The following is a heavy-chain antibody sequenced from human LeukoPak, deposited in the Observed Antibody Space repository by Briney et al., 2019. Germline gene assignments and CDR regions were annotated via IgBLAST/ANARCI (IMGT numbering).Heavy chain of an antibody. CDR2: ISGRGGST. J-gene: IGHJ5*02. CDR3: AKGAARPDTNWFDP. Sequence: HSGGSLRLSCAASGFTFSSYAMSWVRQAPGKGLEWVSAISGRGGSTYYADSVKGRFTISRDNSKNTLYLQMNSLRAEDTAVYYCAKGAARPDTNWFDPWGQGTLVTVSS. CDR1: GFTFSSYA. V-gene: IGHV3-23*01. D-gene: IGHD6-6*01.